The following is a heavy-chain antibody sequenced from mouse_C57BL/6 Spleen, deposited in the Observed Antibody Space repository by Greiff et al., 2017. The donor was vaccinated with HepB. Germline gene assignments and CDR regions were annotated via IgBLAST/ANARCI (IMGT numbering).Heavy chain of an antibody. Sequence: VQLQQSGPELVKPGASVKISCKASGYSFTGYYMNWVKQSPEKSLEWIGEINPSTGGTTYNQKFKAKATLTVDKSSSTAYMQLKSLTSVDSAVYYCARSDGYDKGDYWGQGTTLTVSS. CDR1: GYSFTGYY. D-gene: IGHD2-2*01. CDR2: INPSTGGT. CDR3: ARSDGYDKGDY. J-gene: IGHJ2*01. V-gene: IGHV1-42*01.